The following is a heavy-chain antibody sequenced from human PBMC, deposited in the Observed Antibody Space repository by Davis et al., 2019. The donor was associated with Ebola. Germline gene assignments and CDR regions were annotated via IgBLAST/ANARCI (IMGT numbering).Heavy chain of an antibody. D-gene: IGHD5-12*01. CDR3: ARNMVADYGMDV. Sequence: PGGSLRLSCAASGFTFSSYAMHWVRQAPGKGLEWVAVISYDDGSNKCYADSVKGRFTISRDNSKNTLYLEMNSLRAEDTAMYYCARNMVADYGMDVWGQGTTVTVSS. CDR1: GFTFSSYA. CDR2: ISYDDGSNK. J-gene: IGHJ6*02. V-gene: IGHV3-30-3*01.